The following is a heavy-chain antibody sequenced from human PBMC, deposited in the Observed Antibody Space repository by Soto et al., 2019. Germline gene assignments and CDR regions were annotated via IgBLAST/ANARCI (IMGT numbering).Heavy chain of an antibody. V-gene: IGHV3-7*03. J-gene: IGHJ4*02. Sequence: GGALGLSCAASGFTFRSYWMSWARPAPGKGLEWVANIKQDGSDEYYVDSVKGRFTISRDNAKNSLFLQMNSLRPEDTALYYCAKDMKWGGMTTIHYFDSWGQGTQVNVSS. CDR3: AKDMKWGGMTTIHYFDS. CDR1: GFTFRSYW. D-gene: IGHD4-17*01. CDR2: IKQDGSDE.